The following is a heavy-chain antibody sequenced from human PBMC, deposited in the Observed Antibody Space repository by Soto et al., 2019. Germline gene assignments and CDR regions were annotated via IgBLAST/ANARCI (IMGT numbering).Heavy chain of an antibody. Sequence: QVQLVESGGGVVQPGRSLRLSCAASGFTFSSYGMHWVRLAPGKGLEWVAVISYDGSNKYYADSVKGRFTISRDNSKNTLYLQMNSLRAEDTAVYYCAKDLSRVGATTGDWYYYYGMDVWGQGTTVTVSS. CDR2: ISYDGSNK. D-gene: IGHD1-26*01. J-gene: IGHJ6*02. CDR3: AKDLSRVGATTGDWYYYYGMDV. CDR1: GFTFSSYG. V-gene: IGHV3-30*18.